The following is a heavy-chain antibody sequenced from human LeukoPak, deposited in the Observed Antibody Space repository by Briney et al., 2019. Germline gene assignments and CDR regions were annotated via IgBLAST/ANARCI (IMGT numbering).Heavy chain of an antibody. J-gene: IGHJ4*02. CDR1: GFTFDHYS. Sequence: GGSLRLSCAASGFTFDHYSMHWVRQAPGKGLEWVSLISWDGGSTYYADSVKGRFTISRDNSKNSLSLQMNSLRAENTALYYCAKDGKNYFDYWGQGTLVTVSS. CDR2: ISWDGGST. CDR3: AKDGKNYFDY. V-gene: IGHV3-43*01.